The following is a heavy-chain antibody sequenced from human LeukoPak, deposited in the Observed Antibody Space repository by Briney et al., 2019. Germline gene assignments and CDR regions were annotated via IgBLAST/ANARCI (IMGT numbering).Heavy chain of an antibody. Sequence: PGGSLRLSCAASGFTFSSYAMRWVRQAPGKGLEWVSTICAAGGITYYADSVKGRFTISRDNSKNTLFLQMSSLRAEDTAVYYCAGYYCSSGTCRKYLDYWGQGTLVTVSS. CDR3: AGYYCSSGTCRKYLDY. CDR1: GFTFSSYA. V-gene: IGHV3-23*01. CDR2: ICAAGGIT. D-gene: IGHD2-15*01. J-gene: IGHJ4*02.